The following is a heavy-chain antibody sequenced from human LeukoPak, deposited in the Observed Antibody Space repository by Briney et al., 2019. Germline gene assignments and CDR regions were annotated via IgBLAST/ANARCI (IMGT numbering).Heavy chain of an antibody. CDR1: GYTFTSYY. CDR2: INSSGGST. J-gene: IGHJ4*02. Sequence: ASVKVSCKASGYTFTSYYMHWVRQAPGQGLEWMGIINSSGGSTSYAQKFQGRITMTRDTSTSTVYMELSSLRSEDTAVYYCARETGAYYFDYWGQGTLVTVSS. D-gene: IGHD1-14*01. V-gene: IGHV1-46*01. CDR3: ARETGAYYFDY.